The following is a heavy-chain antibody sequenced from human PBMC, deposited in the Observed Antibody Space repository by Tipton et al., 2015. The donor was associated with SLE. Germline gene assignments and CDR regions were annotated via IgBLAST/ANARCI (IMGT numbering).Heavy chain of an antibody. J-gene: IGHJ4*02. Sequence: TLSLTCTVSGGSISSLSWSWIRQPPGKRLEWIGYIFYTGSTNYNPSLKSRVAMSVDMSKNQFSLKVTSVTAADTAVYYCARDSVGGAFDFWGQGTLVTVSS. CDR2: IFYTGST. V-gene: IGHV4-59*01. D-gene: IGHD1-26*01. CDR3: ARDSVGGAFDF. CDR1: GGSISSLS.